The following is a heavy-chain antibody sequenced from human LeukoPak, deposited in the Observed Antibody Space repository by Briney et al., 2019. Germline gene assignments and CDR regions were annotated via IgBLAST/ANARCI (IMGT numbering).Heavy chain of an antibody. Sequence: ASVKVSCKASGYTFTSYGISWVRQAPGQGLEWMGWISAYNGNTNYAQKLQGRVTMTTDTSTSTAYMELRSPRSDDTAVYYCARGGLYCSSSSCLPPFDYWGQGTLVTVSS. D-gene: IGHD2-15*01. CDR1: GYTFTSYG. V-gene: IGHV1-18*01. CDR3: ARGGLYCSSSSCLPPFDY. CDR2: ISAYNGNT. J-gene: IGHJ4*02.